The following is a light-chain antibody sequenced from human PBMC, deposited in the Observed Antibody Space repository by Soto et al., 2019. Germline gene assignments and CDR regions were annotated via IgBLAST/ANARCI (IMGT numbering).Light chain of an antibody. CDR1: SSDVGGYNY. CDR2: EVS. V-gene: IGLV2-14*01. CDR3: SSYTSGRTYV. Sequence: QSVLTQPASVSGSPGQSITISCTGTSSDVGGYNYVSWYQQHPGKAPKLMIYEVSNRPSGVSNRFSGSKSGNTASLTISGLQAEDEADYDCSSYTSGRTYVFGTGTKLTVL. J-gene: IGLJ1*01.